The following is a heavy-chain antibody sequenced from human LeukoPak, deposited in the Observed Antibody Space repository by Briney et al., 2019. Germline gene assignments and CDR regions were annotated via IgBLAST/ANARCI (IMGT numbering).Heavy chain of an antibody. D-gene: IGHD2-2*01. CDR2: ISYSGST. J-gene: IGHJ6*02. CDR1: GGSISNYY. Sequence: SETLSLTCTVSGGSISNYYWSWIRQPPGKGLEWIGYISYSGSTNYNPSLRSRVTISVDTSKNQFSLKLSSVTAADTAVYYCARDFLVVVPAAPASYYYYYGMDVWGQGTTVTVSS. CDR3: ARDFLVVVPAAPASYYYYYGMDV. V-gene: IGHV4-59*01.